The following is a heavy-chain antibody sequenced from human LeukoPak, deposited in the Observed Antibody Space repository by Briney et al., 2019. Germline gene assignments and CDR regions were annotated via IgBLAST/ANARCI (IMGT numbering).Heavy chain of an antibody. J-gene: IGHJ3*02. CDR2: ISSSSSYI. V-gene: IGHV3-21*04. CDR3: ARDYQLSRSRYQLLLPGAFDI. D-gene: IGHD2-2*01. Sequence: KPGGSLRLSCAASGFTFSSYSMNWVRQAPGKGLEWVSSISSSSSYIYYADSVKGRFTISRDNAKNSLYLQMNSLRAEDTALYYCARDYQLSRSRYQLLLPGAFDIWGQGTMVTVSS. CDR1: GFTFSSYS.